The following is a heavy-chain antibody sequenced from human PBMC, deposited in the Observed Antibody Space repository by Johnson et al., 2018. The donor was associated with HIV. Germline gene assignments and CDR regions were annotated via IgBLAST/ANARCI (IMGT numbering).Heavy chain of an antibody. V-gene: IGHV3-33*01. Sequence: QVQLVASGGGVAQPGRSLRLSCAASGFTFSNYAMHWVRQAPGKGLELVAVIWYDGSNNYYADSVKGRFTISRDNSKNTLYLQMNSLRAEDTAVYYCALGGSWYAFDIWGQGTMVTVSS. CDR3: ALGGSWYAFDI. CDR1: GFTFSNYA. D-gene: IGHD2-15*01. CDR2: IWYDGSNN. J-gene: IGHJ3*02.